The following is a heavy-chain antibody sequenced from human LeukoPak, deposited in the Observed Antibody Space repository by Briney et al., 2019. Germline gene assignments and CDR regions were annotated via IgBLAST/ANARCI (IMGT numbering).Heavy chain of an antibody. J-gene: IGHJ1*01. D-gene: IGHD3-22*01. CDR3: AYSSGYQQQ. Sequence: SETLSLTCAVYGGSLSDYYWRWFRQPPGKGLEWMGEINHSGSTDYNPSLKSRVTISVDTSKNQFSLKLSSVTAADTAVYHCAYSSGYQQQWGQGTLVTVSS. CDR2: INHSGST. CDR1: GGSLSDYY. V-gene: IGHV4-34*01.